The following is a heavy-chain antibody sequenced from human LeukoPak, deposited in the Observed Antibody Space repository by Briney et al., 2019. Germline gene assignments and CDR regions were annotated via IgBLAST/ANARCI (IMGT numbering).Heavy chain of an antibody. J-gene: IGHJ4*02. Sequence: PTGGSLRLSCAASGFTLSSHGMHWVRQAPGKGLEWVAVISYDGSNKYYADSVKGRFTISRDNSKNTLYLQMNSLRPEDTAVYYCARDTEPYYYDSSGYYHWGQGTLVTVSS. CDR3: ARDTEPYYYDSSGYYH. V-gene: IGHV3-30*03. D-gene: IGHD3-22*01. CDR1: GFTLSSHG. CDR2: ISYDGSNK.